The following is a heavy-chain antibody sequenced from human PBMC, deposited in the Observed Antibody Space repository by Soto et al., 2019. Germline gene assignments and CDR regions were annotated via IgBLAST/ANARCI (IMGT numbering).Heavy chain of an antibody. CDR2: INHSGST. Sequence: QVQLQQWGAGLLKPSETLSLTCAVYGGSFSGYYWSWIRQPPGKGLEWIGEINHSGSTNYNPSLKSRVTISVDTPKNQFSLKLSSVTAADTAVYYCARLWSEREPNFDYWGQGTLVSVSS. V-gene: IGHV4-34*01. CDR1: GGSFSGYY. J-gene: IGHJ4*02. CDR3: ARLWSEREPNFDY. D-gene: IGHD3-10*02.